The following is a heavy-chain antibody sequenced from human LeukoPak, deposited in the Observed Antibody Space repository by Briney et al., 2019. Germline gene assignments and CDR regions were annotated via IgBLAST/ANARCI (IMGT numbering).Heavy chain of an antibody. Sequence: AGVSLRLSCAASGFTFSSYAMHWVRQAPGKGLEWVAVISYDGSNKYYADSVKGRFTISRDNSKNTLYLQMNSLRAEDTAVYYCARGADSYFDYWGQGTLVTVSS. CDR2: ISYDGSNK. CDR1: GFTFSSYA. J-gene: IGHJ4*02. CDR3: ARGADSYFDY. D-gene: IGHD3-22*01. V-gene: IGHV3-30-3*01.